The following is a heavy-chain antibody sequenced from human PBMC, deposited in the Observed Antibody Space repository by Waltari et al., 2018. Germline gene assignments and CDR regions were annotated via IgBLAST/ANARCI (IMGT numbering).Heavy chain of an antibody. V-gene: IGHV3-23*01. CDR1: GFTCSSYA. CDR3: AKDLARPKGGFDY. J-gene: IGHJ4*02. CDR2: ISGSGGST. Sequence: EVQLLESGGGLVQPGGSLRLSCAASGFTCSSYAMSWVRQAPGKGLEWVSAISGSGGSTYYADSVKGRFTSSRDNSKNTLYLQMNSLRAEDTAVYYCAKDLARPKGGFDYWGQGTLVTVSS.